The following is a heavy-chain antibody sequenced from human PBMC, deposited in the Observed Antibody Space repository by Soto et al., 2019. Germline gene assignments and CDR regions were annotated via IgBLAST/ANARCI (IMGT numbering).Heavy chain of an antibody. CDR2: IYYTGTT. J-gene: IGHJ4*02. Sequence: QLQLQESGPGLVKLSETLSLTCTVSGGSINSSTYHWAWIRQPPGKGLEWIASIYYTGTTYYSPSLKSRVTISVDTSKNHFSLKLSSVTAADTAVYYCSRERESASEHWGQGTLVTVSS. CDR3: SRERESASEH. V-gene: IGHV4-39*02. CDR1: GGSINSSTYH.